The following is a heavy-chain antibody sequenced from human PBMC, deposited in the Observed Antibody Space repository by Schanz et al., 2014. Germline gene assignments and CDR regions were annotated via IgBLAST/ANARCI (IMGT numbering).Heavy chain of an antibody. CDR2: ISDSGTYT. J-gene: IGHJ4*02. D-gene: IGHD5-18*01. CDR3: AKDAENTAMITDYFDY. CDR1: EFTFSTDA. V-gene: IGHV3-23*01. Sequence: DVHLLESGGGLVQPGGSLRLSCAASEFTFSTDAMSWVRQAPGKGLEWLSYISDSGTYTNYADSVKGRFTISRDNSKTTVYLQMNSLRAEDTAVYYCAKDAENTAMITDYFDYWGQGTLVTVSS.